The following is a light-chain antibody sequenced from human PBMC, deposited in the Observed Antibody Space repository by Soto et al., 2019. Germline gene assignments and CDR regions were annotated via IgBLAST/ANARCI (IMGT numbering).Light chain of an antibody. J-gene: IGKJ1*01. V-gene: IGKV1-39*01. CDR1: RCIGTN. Sequence: DIQMTQSPSSLSASIGDRVTLTCRASRCIGTNLNWYQQRPGKAPKLLIYAVSSLQSGASSRFSGSGSGTDFTLCINRLQREVFATSYCQQTYSAPPLFGQGTKVDIK. CDR2: AVS. CDR3: QQTYSAPPL.